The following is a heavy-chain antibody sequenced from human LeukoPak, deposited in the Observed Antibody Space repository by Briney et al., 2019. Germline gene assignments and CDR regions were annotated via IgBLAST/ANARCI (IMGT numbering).Heavy chain of an antibody. Sequence: GGSLRLSCAASGFTFDDYGMSWVRQAPGKGLEWVAGINWNGGSTGYADSVKGRFTISRDNAKNSLYLQRNSLRAEDTALYYCARAYSSSWSYYMDVWGKGTTVTVSS. D-gene: IGHD6-13*01. CDR2: INWNGGST. CDR1: GFTFDDYG. J-gene: IGHJ6*03. CDR3: ARAYSSSWSYYMDV. V-gene: IGHV3-20*04.